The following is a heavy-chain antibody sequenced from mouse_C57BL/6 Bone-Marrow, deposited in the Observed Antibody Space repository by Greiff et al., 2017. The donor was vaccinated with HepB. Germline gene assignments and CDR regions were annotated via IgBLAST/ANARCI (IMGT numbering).Heavy chain of an antibody. CDR2: IHPNSGST. CDR3: ARGRGLYAGAMDY. Sequence: LQESGAELVKPGASVKLSCKASGYTFTSYWMHWVKQRPGQGLEWIGMIHPNSGSTNYNEKFKSKATLTVDKSSSTDYMQLSSLTSEDSAVYYWARGRGLYAGAMDYWGQGTSVTVSS. CDR1: GYTFTSYW. J-gene: IGHJ4*01. D-gene: IGHD2-10*02. V-gene: IGHV1-64*01.